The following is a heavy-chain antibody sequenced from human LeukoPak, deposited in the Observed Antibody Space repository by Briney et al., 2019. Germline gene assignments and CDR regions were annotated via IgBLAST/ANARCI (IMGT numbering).Heavy chain of an antibody. Sequence: SVKVSCKASGGTFSSYAISWVRQAPGQGLEWMGGIIPIFGTANYAQKFQGRVTITADESTSTAYMELSSLRSEDTAVYYCARMSGQRSAFDIWGQGTMVTVSS. CDR3: ARMSGQRSAFDI. J-gene: IGHJ3*02. CDR2: IIPIFGTA. V-gene: IGHV1-69*13. CDR1: GGTFSSYA. D-gene: IGHD3-3*01.